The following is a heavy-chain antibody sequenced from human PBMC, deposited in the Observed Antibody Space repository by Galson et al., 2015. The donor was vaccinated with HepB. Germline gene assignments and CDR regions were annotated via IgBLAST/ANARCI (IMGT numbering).Heavy chain of an antibody. J-gene: IGHJ4*02. Sequence: SLRLSCAASGFTFSSYEMNWVRQAPGKGLEWVSYISSSGSTIYYADSVKGRFTISRDNAKNSLYLQMNSLRAEDTAVYYCARGPLTMIVVVTNSYYFDYWGQGTLVTVSS. V-gene: IGHV3-48*03. D-gene: IGHD3-22*01. CDR1: GFTFSSYE. CDR2: ISSSGSTI. CDR3: ARGPLTMIVVVTNSYYFDY.